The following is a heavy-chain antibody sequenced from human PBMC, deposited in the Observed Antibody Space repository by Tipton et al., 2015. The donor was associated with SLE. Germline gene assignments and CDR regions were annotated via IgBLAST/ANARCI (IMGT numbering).Heavy chain of an antibody. V-gene: IGHV4-38-2*02. D-gene: IGHD2-8*02. J-gene: IGHJ6*03. CDR1: GYSISSGYY. CDR2: IFHSGST. CDR3: ARVPLVYYYYMDV. Sequence: TLSLTCTASGYSISSGYYWGWIRQPPGKGLEWIASIFHSGSTYFNPSLKSRVTISVDTSKNQFSLRLSSVTAADTAVYYCARVPLVYYYYMDVWGKGTTVTVSS.